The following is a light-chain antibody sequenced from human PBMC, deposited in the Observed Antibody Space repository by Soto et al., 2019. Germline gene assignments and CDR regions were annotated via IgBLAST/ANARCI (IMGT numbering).Light chain of an antibody. CDR1: QSVSSN. CDR3: QQYSRSPLT. J-gene: IGKJ4*01. CDR2: AAS. V-gene: IGKV3-15*01. Sequence: EIVMTQSPATLSVSPGERATLSCRASQSVSSNLAWYQQKPGQAPRLVIYAASTRATGIPDRFSGSVSGTDFTLTISRLEPEDFVEYYCQQYSRSPLTFGGGTKVDIK.